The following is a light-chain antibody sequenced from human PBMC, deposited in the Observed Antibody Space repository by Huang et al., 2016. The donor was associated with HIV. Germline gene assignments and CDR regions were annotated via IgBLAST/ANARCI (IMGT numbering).Light chain of an antibody. CDR1: QSVGSY. CDR3: QQRKNRTPTT. V-gene: IGKV3-11*01. J-gene: IGKJ1*01. Sequence: EIILTQSPATLSLSPGERATLSCRASQSVGSYLAWYQQQPGQAPRLLIYDASNRATGIPARFTGGGSGTDFTLTIRGLEPDDFAVYFCQQRKNRTPTTFGQGTKV. CDR2: DAS.